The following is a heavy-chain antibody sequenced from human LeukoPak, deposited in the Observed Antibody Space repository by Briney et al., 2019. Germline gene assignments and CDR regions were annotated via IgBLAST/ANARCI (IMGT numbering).Heavy chain of an antibody. Sequence: RPSETLSLTCAVYGGSFSDYYWSWIRQPPGKGLEWIGEINHSGSTNYNPSLKSRVTISVDTSKNQFSLKLSSVTAADTAVYYCARVMGSHGSGSYYSPSYYYYYMDVWGKGTTVTVSS. D-gene: IGHD3-10*01. V-gene: IGHV4-34*01. CDR1: GGSFSDYY. CDR3: ARVMGSHGSGSYYSPSYYYYYMDV. J-gene: IGHJ6*03. CDR2: INHSGST.